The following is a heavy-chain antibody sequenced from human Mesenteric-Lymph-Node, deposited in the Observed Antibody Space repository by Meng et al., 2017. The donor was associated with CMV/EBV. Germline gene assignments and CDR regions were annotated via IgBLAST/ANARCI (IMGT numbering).Heavy chain of an antibody. D-gene: IGHD1-26*01. V-gene: IGHV3-43*01. J-gene: IGHJ4*02. CDR2: ISCDGGST. CDR1: GFTFDDYT. CDR3: AKYRHPLSGSYYFDY. Sequence: GESLKISCAASGFTFDDYTMHRVRQAPGKGLEWVSLISCDGGSTYYADSVKGRFTISRDNSKNSLYLQMNSLRTEDTALYYCAKYRHPLSGSYYFDYWGQGTPVTVSS.